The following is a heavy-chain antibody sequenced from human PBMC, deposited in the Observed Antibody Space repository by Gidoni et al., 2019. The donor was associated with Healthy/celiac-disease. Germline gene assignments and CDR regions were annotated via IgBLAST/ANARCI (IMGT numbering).Heavy chain of an antibody. V-gene: IGHV2-26*01. CDR1: GFSLRHARMG. CDR2: ILSNDEK. CDR3: ARIPEVTTHWYFDL. J-gene: IGHJ2*01. D-gene: IGHD4-17*01. Sequence: QVTLKQSGPVLVKPTATLTPTCTVSGFSLRHARMGVSWIRQPPGKALEWLAHILSNDEKAYSTSPKSRLTISKDTSKSQVVLTMTHMDPVDTATYYCARIPEVTTHWYFDLWGRGTLVTVSS.